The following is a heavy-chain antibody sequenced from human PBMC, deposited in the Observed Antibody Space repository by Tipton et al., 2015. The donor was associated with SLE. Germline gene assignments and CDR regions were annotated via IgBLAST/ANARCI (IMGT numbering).Heavy chain of an antibody. Sequence: LRLSCTVSGGSISSYYWSWIRQPPGKGLEWIGEINHSGSTNYNPSLKSRVTISVDTSKNQFSLKLSSVTAADTAVYYCARGGIVGATEGSDFDYWGQGTLVTVSS. CDR3: ARGGIVGATEGSDFDY. CDR1: GGSISSYY. D-gene: IGHD1-26*01. V-gene: IGHV4-34*01. J-gene: IGHJ4*02. CDR2: INHSGST.